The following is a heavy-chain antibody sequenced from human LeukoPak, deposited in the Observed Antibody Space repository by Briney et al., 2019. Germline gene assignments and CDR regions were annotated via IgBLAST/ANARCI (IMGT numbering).Heavy chain of an antibody. J-gene: IGHJ4*02. CDR1: GGSISSYY. CDR3: AREVSARDGSLGRPFDY. D-gene: IGHD5-24*01. CDR2: IYYSGST. Sequence: SETLSLTCTVSGGSISSYYWSWIRQPPGKGLEWIGYIYYSGSTNYNPSLKSRVTISVDTSKDQFSLKLSSVTAADTAVYYCAREVSARDGSLGRPFDYWGQGTLVTVSS. V-gene: IGHV4-59*12.